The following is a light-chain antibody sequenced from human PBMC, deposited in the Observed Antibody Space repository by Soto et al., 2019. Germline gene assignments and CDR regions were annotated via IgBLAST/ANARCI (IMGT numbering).Light chain of an antibody. CDR2: SNH. V-gene: IGLV1-44*01. CDR1: SSNIGRNT. CDR3: AAWDDSLNGVV. Sequence: QSVLTQPPSASGTPGQRVTISCSGTSSNIGRNTVHWYQQLPGTAPKLLIYSNHQRPSGVPERFSGSKSGTSASLAISGLQSEDEADYFCAAWDDSLNGVVFGGGTKVTVL. J-gene: IGLJ2*01.